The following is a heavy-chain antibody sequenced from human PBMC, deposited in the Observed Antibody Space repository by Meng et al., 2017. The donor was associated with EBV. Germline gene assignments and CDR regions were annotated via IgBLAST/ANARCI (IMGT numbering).Heavy chain of an antibody. CDR1: GYTLTSYD. Sequence: QVQRVQSGAWVKKPGASVTVSCKASGYTLTSYDSNWVRQATGQGLEWMGWMNPNSGNTGYAQKFQGRVTMSRNTSTSTAYMELCSLRSEDTAVYYCARGGAFDIWGQGTMVTVSS. CDR2: MNPNSGNT. V-gene: IGHV1-8*01. J-gene: IGHJ3*02. CDR3: ARGGAFDI.